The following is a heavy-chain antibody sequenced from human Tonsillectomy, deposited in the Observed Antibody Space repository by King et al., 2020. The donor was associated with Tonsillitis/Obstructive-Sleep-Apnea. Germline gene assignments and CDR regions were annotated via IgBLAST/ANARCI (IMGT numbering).Heavy chain of an antibody. Sequence: VQLVESGGGVVQPGRSLRLSCAASGFTFSTYAMHWVRQAPGKGLEWVAVISYDGSNKYYADSAKGRFTISRDNSKNTLYLQMNSLRVEETAVYYCAAGGYQVLWEYFQHWGQGTLVTVSS. V-gene: IGHV3-30*03. CDR1: GFTFSTYA. CDR2: ISYDGSNK. J-gene: IGHJ1*01. D-gene: IGHD2-2*01. CDR3: AAGGYQVLWEYFQH.